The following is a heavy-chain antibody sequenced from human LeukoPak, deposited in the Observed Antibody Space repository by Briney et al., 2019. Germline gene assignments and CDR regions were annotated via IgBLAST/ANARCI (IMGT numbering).Heavy chain of an antibody. CDR2: ISWNGSKI. V-gene: IGHV3-9*01. Sequence: QPGRSLRLSCAASGFPFADYAMYWVRHAPGEGLEWVSGISWNGSKIVYADSVKGRFTISRDNAKNSLYLQMSNLKAEDTALDVCAKSELVQSYYYYRDVWGKGTTVTASS. D-gene: IGHD1/OR15-1a*01. CDR1: GFPFADYA. CDR3: AKSELVQSYYYYRDV. J-gene: IGHJ6*03.